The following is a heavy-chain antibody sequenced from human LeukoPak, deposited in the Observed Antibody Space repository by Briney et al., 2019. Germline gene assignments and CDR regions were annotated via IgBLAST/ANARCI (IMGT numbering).Heavy chain of an antibody. CDR2: IKQDGSEK. V-gene: IGHV3-7*01. Sequence: GGSLRLSCAASGFTFSSYWMSWVRQAPGKGLEWVANIKQDGSEKYYVDSVKGRFTISRDNAKNSLYLQMNSLRAEDTAVYYCARAGIFTIFGVARPYYFDYWGQGTLVTVSS. J-gene: IGHJ4*02. CDR1: GFTFSSYW. D-gene: IGHD3-3*01. CDR3: ARAGIFTIFGVARPYYFDY.